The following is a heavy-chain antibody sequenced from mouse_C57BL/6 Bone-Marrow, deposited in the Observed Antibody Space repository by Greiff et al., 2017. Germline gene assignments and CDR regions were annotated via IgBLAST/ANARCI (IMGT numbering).Heavy chain of an antibody. CDR3: ARLMRYWYFDV. J-gene: IGHJ1*03. Sequence: EVHLVESGGGLVKPGGSLKLSCAASGFTFSSYAMSWVRQTPEKRLEWVATISDGGSYTYYPDNVKGRFTISRDNAKNNLYLQMSQLKSEDTAMYYCARLMRYWYFDVWGTGTTVTVSS. CDR1: GFTFSSYA. V-gene: IGHV5-4*01. CDR2: ISDGGSYT.